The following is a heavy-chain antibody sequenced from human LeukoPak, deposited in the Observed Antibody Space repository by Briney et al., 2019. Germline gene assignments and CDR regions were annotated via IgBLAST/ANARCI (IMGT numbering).Heavy chain of an antibody. CDR3: ARGPPLYCSSTSCYGGPYWYFDL. J-gene: IGHJ2*01. V-gene: IGHV4-59*01. CDR2: IYYSGST. D-gene: IGHD2-2*01. CDR1: GGSISSYY. Sequence: PSETLSLTCTVSGGSISSYYWSWIRQPPGKGLEWSGYIYYSGSTNYNPSLKSRVTISVDTSKNQFSLKLSSVTAADTAVYDCARGPPLYCSSTSCYGGPYWYFDLWGRGTLVTVSS.